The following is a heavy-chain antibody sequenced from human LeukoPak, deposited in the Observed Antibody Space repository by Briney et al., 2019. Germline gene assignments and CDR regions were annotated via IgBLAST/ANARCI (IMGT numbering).Heavy chain of an antibody. CDR3: AKNGDRGAYCSGGSCCPYFYYYMDV. Sequence: GGSLRLSCAASGFTFSSHGMSWVRQAPGKGLEWVSAINTSGGNTYYADSVKGRFTISRDNSKNTLYLQMNSLRAEDTAIYYCAKNGDRGAYCSGGSCCPYFYYYMDVWGKGTTVTISS. CDR2: INTSGGNT. CDR1: GFTFSSHG. V-gene: IGHV3-23*01. D-gene: IGHD2-15*01. J-gene: IGHJ6*03.